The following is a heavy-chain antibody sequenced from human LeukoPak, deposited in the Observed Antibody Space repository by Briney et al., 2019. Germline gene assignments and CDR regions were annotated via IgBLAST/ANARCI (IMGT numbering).Heavy chain of an antibody. Sequence: SVKVSCKAPGGTFSSYAISWVRQAPGQGLEWVGGIIPIFGTANYAQKFQGRVTITADESTSTAYMELSSLRSEDTAVYYCASSMTTVTIDAFDIWGQGTMVTVSS. CDR3: ASSMTTVTIDAFDI. D-gene: IGHD4-17*01. V-gene: IGHV1-69*01. CDR2: IIPIFGTA. J-gene: IGHJ3*02. CDR1: GGTFSSYA.